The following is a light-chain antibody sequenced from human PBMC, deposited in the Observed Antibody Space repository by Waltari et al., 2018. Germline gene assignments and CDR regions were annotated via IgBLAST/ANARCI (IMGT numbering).Light chain of an antibody. V-gene: IGKV1-27*01. Sequence: DFQMTQSPSSLSASVGDRVTITCRASRDISNYLAWYQQKPGNVPKLLIYGASTLQSGVPSRFSGSGSGTDFTLTISGLQPEDVATFYCQKYNNAPTFGQGTKVEIK. CDR3: QKYNNAPT. CDR2: GAS. J-gene: IGKJ1*01. CDR1: RDISNY.